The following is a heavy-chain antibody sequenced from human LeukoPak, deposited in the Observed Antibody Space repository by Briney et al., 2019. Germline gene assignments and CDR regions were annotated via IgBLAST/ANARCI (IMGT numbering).Heavy chain of an antibody. CDR1: GFTVSSNY. CDR2: IYSGGST. D-gene: IGHD3-10*01. J-gene: IGHJ5*02. Sequence: GGSLRLSCAASGFTVSSNYMSWVRQAPGKGLEWVSVIYSGGSTYYADSVKGRFTISRDNSKNTLYLQMNSLRAEDTAVYYCARSSMVRGVMNWFDPWGQGTLVTVSS. CDR3: ARSSMVRGVMNWFDP. V-gene: IGHV3-66*01.